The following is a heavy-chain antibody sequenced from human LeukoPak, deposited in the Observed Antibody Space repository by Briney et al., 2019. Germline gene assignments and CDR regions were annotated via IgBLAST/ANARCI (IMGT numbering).Heavy chain of an antibody. V-gene: IGHV4-31*11. Sequence: PSETLSLTCAVYGGSFSGYYWSWIRQHPGKGLEWIGYIYYSGSTYYNPSLKSRVTISVDTSKNQFSLKLSSVTAADTAVYYCARLRSGGSNWFDPWGQGTLVTVSS. CDR3: ARLRSGGSNWFDP. D-gene: IGHD2-15*01. J-gene: IGHJ5*02. CDR1: GGSFSGYY. CDR2: IYYSGST.